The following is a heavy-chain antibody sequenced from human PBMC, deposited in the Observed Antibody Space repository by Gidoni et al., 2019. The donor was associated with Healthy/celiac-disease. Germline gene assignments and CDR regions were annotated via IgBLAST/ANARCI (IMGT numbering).Heavy chain of an antibody. Sequence: QITLKESGPTLVKPTQTLTLTCTFPGFSLSTSGVGVGWLRQPPGKALEWLALIYWNDDKRYSPSLKSRLTITKDTSKNQVVLTMTNMDPVDTATYYCAHSRHCTNGVCPTAYYYYGMDVWGQGTTVTVSS. D-gene: IGHD2-8*01. J-gene: IGHJ6*02. V-gene: IGHV2-5*01. CDR1: GFSLSTSGVG. CDR2: IYWNDDK. CDR3: AHSRHCTNGVCPTAYYYYGMDV.